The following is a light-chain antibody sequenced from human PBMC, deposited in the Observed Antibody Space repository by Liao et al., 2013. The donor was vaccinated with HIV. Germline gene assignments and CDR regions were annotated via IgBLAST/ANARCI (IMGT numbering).Light chain of an antibody. J-gene: IGLJ1*01. CDR1: ALPKQY. CDR3: QVWDSNNDHPYV. Sequence: SYELTQPPSVSVSPGQTARITCSGDALPKQYAYWYQQKPGQAPVLLIYKDSERPSGIPERFSGSSSGNTATLIISRVEAGDEADYYCQVWDSNNDHPYVFGTGTKVTVL. V-gene: IGLV3-25*02. CDR2: KDS.